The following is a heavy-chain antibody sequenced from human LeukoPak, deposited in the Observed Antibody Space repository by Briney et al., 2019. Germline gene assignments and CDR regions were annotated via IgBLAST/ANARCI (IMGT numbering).Heavy chain of an antibody. J-gene: IGHJ4*02. D-gene: IGHD3-3*01. Sequence: SETLSLTCTVSGGSISSSSYYWGWIRQPPGKGLEWIGSIYYSGSTYYNPSLKSRVTISVDTSKNQFSLKLNSVTAADTAVYYCARPIRSRGLYYFDYWGQGTLVTVSS. CDR2: IYYSGST. CDR3: ARPIRSRGLYYFDY. CDR1: GGSISSSSYY. V-gene: IGHV4-39*01.